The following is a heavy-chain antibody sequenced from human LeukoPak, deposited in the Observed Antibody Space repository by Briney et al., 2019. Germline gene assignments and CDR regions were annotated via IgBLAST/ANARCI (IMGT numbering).Heavy chain of an antibody. D-gene: IGHD3-16*02. CDR3: ARGSYDYVWGSYLPDDAFDI. J-gene: IGHJ3*02. CDR2: ISSSGSTI. CDR1: GFTFSDYY. V-gene: IGHV3-11*01. Sequence: GGSLRLSCAASGFTFSDYYMSWIRQAPGKGLEWVSYISSSGSTIYYADSVKGRFTISRDNAKNSLYLQMNSLRAEDTAVYYCARGSYDYVWGSYLPDDAFDIWGQGTMVTVSS.